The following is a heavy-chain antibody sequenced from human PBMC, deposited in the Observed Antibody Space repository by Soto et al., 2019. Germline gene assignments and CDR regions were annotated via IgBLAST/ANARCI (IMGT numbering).Heavy chain of an antibody. CDR1: GFTFSSYG. CDR2: ISYDGSNK. J-gene: IGHJ4*02. Sequence: QVQLVESGGGVVQPGRSLRLSCAASGFTFSSYGMHWVRQAPGKGLEWVAVISYDGSNKYYADSVKGRFTISRDNSKNTLYLQMNSLRAEDTAVYYCAKERDDYGVPGGYWGQGTLVTVSS. V-gene: IGHV3-30*18. D-gene: IGHD4-17*01. CDR3: AKERDDYGVPGGY.